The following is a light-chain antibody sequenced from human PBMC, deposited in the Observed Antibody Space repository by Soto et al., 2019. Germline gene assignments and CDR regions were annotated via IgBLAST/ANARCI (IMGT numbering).Light chain of an antibody. CDR1: QSLSGT. V-gene: IGKV3-11*01. Sequence: EIVLTQSPATLSLSPGERATLSCRASQSLSGTLAWFQQKPGQPPRLLIYGASNRATGIPARFTASGSGTDFTLTMTCLEPEDFAVYYCQQRTLWPRTFGQGTKVEIK. J-gene: IGKJ1*01. CDR3: QQRTLWPRT. CDR2: GAS.